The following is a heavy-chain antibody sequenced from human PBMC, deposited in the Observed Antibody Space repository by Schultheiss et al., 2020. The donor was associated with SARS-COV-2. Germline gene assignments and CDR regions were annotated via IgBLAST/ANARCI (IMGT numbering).Heavy chain of an antibody. D-gene: IGHD4-23*01. CDR1: GGSFSGYY. J-gene: IGHJ4*02. CDR3: ATHAPDYGGHAAFDY. V-gene: IGHV4-59*12. CDR2: IYYSGST. Sequence: SETLSLTCAVYGGSFSGYYWSWIRQPPGKGLEWIGYIYYSGSTNYNPSLKSRVTISVDTSKNQFSLKLSSVTAADTAVYYCATHAPDYGGHAAFDYWGQGTLVTVSS.